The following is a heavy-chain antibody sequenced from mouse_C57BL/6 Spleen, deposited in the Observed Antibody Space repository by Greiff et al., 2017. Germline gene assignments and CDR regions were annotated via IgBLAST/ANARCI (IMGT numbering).Heavy chain of an antibody. D-gene: IGHD1-1*01. V-gene: IGHV5-4*01. Sequence: VQLVESGGGLVKPGGSLKLSCAASGFTFSSYAMSWVRQTPEKRLEWVATISDGGSYTYYPDNVKGRFTISRDNAKNNLYLQMSHLKSEDTAMYYCARVTTVVVYFDYWGQGTTLTVSS. CDR1: GFTFSSYA. CDR2: ISDGGSYT. J-gene: IGHJ2*01. CDR3: ARVTTVVVYFDY.